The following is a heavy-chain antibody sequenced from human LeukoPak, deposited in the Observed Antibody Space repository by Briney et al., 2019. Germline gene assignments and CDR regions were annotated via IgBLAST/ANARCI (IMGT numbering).Heavy chain of an antibody. D-gene: IGHD5-18*01. J-gene: IGHJ4*02. CDR3: AKDATWIQLWFAY. CDR2: ISGGGGST. CDR1: GFTFSSYV. V-gene: IGHV3-23*01. Sequence: GGSLRLSCAASGFTFSSYVMTWVRQAPGKGLEWVSGISGGGGSTYYADSVKGRFTISRDNSKNTLYLQMNSLRAEDTALYYCAKDATWIQLWFAYWGQGTLVTVSS.